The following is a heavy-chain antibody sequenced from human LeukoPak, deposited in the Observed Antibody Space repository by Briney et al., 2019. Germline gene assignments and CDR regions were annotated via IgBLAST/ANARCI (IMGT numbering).Heavy chain of an antibody. CDR2: IYYSGST. D-gene: IGHD1-1*01. CDR1: GGSISSSSYY. CDR3: ARHPLPVHYYYYGMDV. V-gene: IGHV4-39*01. J-gene: IGHJ6*02. Sequence: SETLSLTCTASGGSISSSSYYWGWIRQPPGKGLEWIGSIYYSGSTYYNPSLKSRVTISVDTSKNQFSLKLSPVTAADTAVYYCARHPLPVHYYYYGMDVWGQGTSVTVSS.